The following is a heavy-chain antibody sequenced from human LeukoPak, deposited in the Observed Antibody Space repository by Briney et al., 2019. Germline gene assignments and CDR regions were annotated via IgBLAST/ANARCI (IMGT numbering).Heavy chain of an antibody. J-gene: IGHJ4*02. CDR3: ARTEYYYDSSGYRPFDY. D-gene: IGHD3-22*01. V-gene: IGHV3-53*01. CDR2: IYSGGST. CDR1: GFTASSNY. Sequence: GGSLRLSCAASGFTASSNYMSWVRHAPGKGLEWVSVIYSGGSTYYADTVKGRFTISRDNSKNTLYLQMNSLRAEDTAVYYCARTEYYYDSSGYRPFDYWGQGTLVTVSS.